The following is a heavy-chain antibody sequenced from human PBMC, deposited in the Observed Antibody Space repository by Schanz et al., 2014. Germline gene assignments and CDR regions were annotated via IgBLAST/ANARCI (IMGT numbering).Heavy chain of an antibody. J-gene: IGHJ4*02. D-gene: IGHD4-17*01. Sequence: QVQLVESGGGVVRPGRSLRLSCAASGFTFNNYGMHWVRQAPGKGLEWVAVIWYDGTDRYYADSVKGRFTISRDNSKNSLYLQMNSLRAEDTAVYYCARVLGGDEGLDQWGQGTLVTVSS. V-gene: IGHV3-33*01. CDR2: IWYDGTDR. CDR3: ARVLGGDEGLDQ. CDR1: GFTFNNYG.